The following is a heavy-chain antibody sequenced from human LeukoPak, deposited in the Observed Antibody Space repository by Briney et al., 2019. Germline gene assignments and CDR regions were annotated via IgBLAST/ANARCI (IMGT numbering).Heavy chain of an antibody. V-gene: IGHV4-4*07. Sequence: SETLSLTCIVSGGSISNDYWNWIRQPAGEGLEWIGHISTSGSTNYNPSLKSRVTMSVDTSTHQLSLRLSSVTAADTAVYYCASGWNYYDSSGLNVRYYFDYWGQGTLVTVSS. CDR2: ISTSGST. D-gene: IGHD3-22*01. CDR1: GGSISNDY. J-gene: IGHJ4*02. CDR3: ASGWNYYDSSGLNVRYYFDY.